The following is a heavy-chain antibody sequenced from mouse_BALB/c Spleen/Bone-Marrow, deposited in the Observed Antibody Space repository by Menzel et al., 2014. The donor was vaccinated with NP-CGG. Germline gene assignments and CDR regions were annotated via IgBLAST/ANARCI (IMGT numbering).Heavy chain of an antibody. CDR2: ISNGGGST. CDR3: TRHGEVRRFYYALDY. Sequence: EVMLVESGGGLVQPGGSLKLSCTASGFTFXSYSMSWVRQTPEKRLEWVAYISNGGGSTYYPDAVKGRFTISRDNAKNSLYLQMSSLKSEDTAMYYCTRHGEVRRFYYALDYWGQGTSVTVSS. V-gene: IGHV5-12-2*01. CDR1: GFTFXSYS. D-gene: IGHD2-14*01. J-gene: IGHJ4*01.